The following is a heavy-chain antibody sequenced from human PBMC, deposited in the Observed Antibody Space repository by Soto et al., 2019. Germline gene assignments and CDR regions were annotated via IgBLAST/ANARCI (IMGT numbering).Heavy chain of an antibody. CDR2: ISYDGSNK. D-gene: IGHD1-26*01. CDR1: GFTFSSYG. V-gene: IGHV3-30*18. J-gene: IGHJ6*02. Sequence: QVQLVESGGGVVQHGRSLRLSCAASGFTFSSYGMHWVRQAPGKGLEWVAVISYDGSNKYYADSVKGRFTISRDNSKNTLYLQMNSLRAEDTAVYYCAKDFFAGSSLPNYYYGMDVWGQGTTVTVSS. CDR3: AKDFFAGSSLPNYYYGMDV.